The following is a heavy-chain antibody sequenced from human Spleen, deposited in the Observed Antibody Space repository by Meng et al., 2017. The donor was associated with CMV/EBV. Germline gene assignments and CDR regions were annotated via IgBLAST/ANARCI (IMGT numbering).Heavy chain of an antibody. CDR1: GDTAYT. Sequence: SVKVSCKSSGDTAYTVTWVRQAPGQGLEWMGGVIPSLGIANYAQKFQGRVTITADKSTSTAYMELNSLRSDDTAVYFCASGLCSSTSCYLAHWGQGTLVTVS. CDR3: ASGLCSSTSCYLAH. V-gene: IGHV1-69*10. J-gene: IGHJ4*02. CDR2: VIPSLGIA. D-gene: IGHD2-2*01.